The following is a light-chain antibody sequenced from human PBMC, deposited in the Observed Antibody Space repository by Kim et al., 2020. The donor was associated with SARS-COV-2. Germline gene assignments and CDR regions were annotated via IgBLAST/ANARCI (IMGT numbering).Light chain of an antibody. CDR3: QAWERSTAI. CDR1: KLGNKY. CDR2: QDA. J-gene: IGLJ2*01. V-gene: IGLV3-1*01. Sequence: VSRGQTASISCSGDKLGNKYAYWYQQKPGQSPILVIYQDAKRPSGIPERFSGSNSGNTATLTISGTQAMDEADYYCQAWERSTAIFGGGTQLTVL.